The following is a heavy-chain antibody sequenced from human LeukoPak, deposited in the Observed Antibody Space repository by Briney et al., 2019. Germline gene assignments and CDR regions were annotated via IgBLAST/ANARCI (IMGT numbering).Heavy chain of an antibody. Sequence: AASVTVSFKASGYTFTGYYMHWVRQAPGQGLEWMGWINPNSGGTNYAQKFQGRVTMTRDTSISTAYMELSRLRSDDTAVYYCARAGTTDAFDIWGQGTMVTVSS. CDR2: INPNSGGT. J-gene: IGHJ3*02. CDR1: GYTFTGYY. V-gene: IGHV1-2*02. CDR3: ARAGTTDAFDI. D-gene: IGHD1-7*01.